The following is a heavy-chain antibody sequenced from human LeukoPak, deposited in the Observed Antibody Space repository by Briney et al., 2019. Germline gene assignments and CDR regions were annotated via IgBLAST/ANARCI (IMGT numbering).Heavy chain of an antibody. V-gene: IGHV3-23*01. J-gene: IGHJ4*02. CDR1: GFTFSSYA. Sequence: GGSLRLSCAASGFTFSSYAMSWVRQAPGKGLEWVSAISGTGGTTYYADSVKGRFTISRDNSKNTLYLQMNSLRAEDTAVYYCAKSASGWYNFDYWGQGTLVTVSS. D-gene: IGHD6-19*01. CDR2: ISGTGGTT. CDR3: AKSASGWYNFDY.